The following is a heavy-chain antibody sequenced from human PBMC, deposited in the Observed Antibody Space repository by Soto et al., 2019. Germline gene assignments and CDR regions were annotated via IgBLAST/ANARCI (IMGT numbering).Heavy chain of an antibody. CDR3: ARAIQDYGSGSYFPESNY. D-gene: IGHD3-10*01. CDR1: GYTFTSYG. Sequence: ASVKVSCEASGYTFTSYGISWVRQAPGQGLEWMGWISAYNGNTNYAQKLQGRVTMTTDTSTSTAYMELRSLRSDDTAVYYCARAIQDYGSGSYFPESNYWGQGTLVTVSS. V-gene: IGHV1-18*04. J-gene: IGHJ4*02. CDR2: ISAYNGNT.